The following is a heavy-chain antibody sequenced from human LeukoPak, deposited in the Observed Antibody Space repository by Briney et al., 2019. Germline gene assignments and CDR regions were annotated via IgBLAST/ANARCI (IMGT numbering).Heavy chain of an antibody. D-gene: IGHD3-22*01. V-gene: IGHV1-69*05. J-gene: IGHJ3*01. CDR1: VSTFSSYA. CDR2: IITIFSTA. Sequence: SVKLSCTASVSTFSSYAISWGRQAPGQGLEWMGRIITIFSTANYAHKFQGRVTITTDESTNTAYMELSSLRSEDTAVYFCARDDPFYYNISGGDVTWGQGTMVTISS. CDR3: ARDDPFYYNISGGDVT.